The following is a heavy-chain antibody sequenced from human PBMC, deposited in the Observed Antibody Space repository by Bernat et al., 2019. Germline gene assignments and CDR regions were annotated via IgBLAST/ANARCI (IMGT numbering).Heavy chain of an antibody. CDR2: IWYDGSNK. D-gene: IGHD3-22*01. CDR3: ARGYASNSTSSPLVPVGYYYYGMDV. V-gene: IGHV3-33*01. CDR1: GFTFSSYG. J-gene: IGHJ6*02. Sequence: QVQLVESGGGVVQPGRSLRLSCAASGFTFSSYGMHWVRQAPGKGLEWVAVIWYDGSNKYYADSVKGRFTISRDNSKNTLYLQMNSLRAEDTAVYYCARGYASNSTSSPLVPVGYYYYGMDVWGQGTTVTVSS.